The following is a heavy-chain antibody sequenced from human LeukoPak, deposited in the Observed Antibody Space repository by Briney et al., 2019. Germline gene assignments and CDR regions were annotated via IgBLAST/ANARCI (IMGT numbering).Heavy chain of an antibody. Sequence: SVKVSCKASGFTFTSSAMQWVRQARGQRLEWIGWIVVGSGNTNYAQKFQERVTITRDMSTSTAYMELSSLRSEDTAVYYCARAGYRYTVLFDYWGQGTLVTVSS. CDR2: IVVGSGNT. V-gene: IGHV1-58*02. D-gene: IGHD3-16*02. J-gene: IGHJ4*02. CDR1: GFTFTSSA. CDR3: ARAGYRYTVLFDY.